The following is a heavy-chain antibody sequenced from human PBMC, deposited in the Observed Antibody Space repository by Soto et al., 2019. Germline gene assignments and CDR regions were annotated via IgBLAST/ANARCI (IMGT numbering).Heavy chain of an antibody. V-gene: IGHV1-18*04. D-gene: IGHD2-21*01. Sequence: QVHLVQSGGEVKKPGASVKVSCKASGYPVTSSGFSWVRQAPGQGLEWMGWISAYNGNTLYAQKFKGRVTMTTDTSTSTAYMELGSLRSDDTAVYYCATDPYCGSAPGCSALDAWGQGTTVTVSS. CDR3: ATDPYCGSAPGCSALDA. J-gene: IGHJ6*02. CDR2: ISAYNGNT. CDR1: GYPVTSSG.